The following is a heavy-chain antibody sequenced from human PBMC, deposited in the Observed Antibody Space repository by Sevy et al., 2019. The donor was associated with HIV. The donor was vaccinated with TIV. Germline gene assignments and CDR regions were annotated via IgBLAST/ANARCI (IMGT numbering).Heavy chain of an antibody. V-gene: IGHV3-21*01. D-gene: IGHD4-17*01. Sequence: GGSLRLSCAASGFTFSSYSMNWVRQAPGKGLEWVSSISSSSSYIYYADSVKGRFTISRDNAKNSLYLQMNSLRAEDTAVYYCARDWSNTVTINTCEPYYYYGMDVWGQGTTVTVSS. CDR1: GFTFSSYS. J-gene: IGHJ6*02. CDR2: ISSSSSYI. CDR3: ARDWSNTVTINTCEPYYYYGMDV.